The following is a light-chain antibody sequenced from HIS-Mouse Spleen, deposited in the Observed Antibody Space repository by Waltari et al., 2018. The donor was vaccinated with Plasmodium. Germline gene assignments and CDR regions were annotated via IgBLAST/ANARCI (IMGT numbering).Light chain of an antibody. CDR1: ALPKKY. Sequence: SYELTQPPSVSVSPGQTARITCSGDALPKKYAYWYQQKSGQAPVLVIYEDSKRPSGIRAGFSGSSSGTMATLTISGAQVEDEADYYCYSTDSSGNHRVFGGGTKLTVL. V-gene: IGLV3-10*01. CDR2: EDS. CDR3: YSTDSSGNHRV. J-gene: IGLJ3*02.